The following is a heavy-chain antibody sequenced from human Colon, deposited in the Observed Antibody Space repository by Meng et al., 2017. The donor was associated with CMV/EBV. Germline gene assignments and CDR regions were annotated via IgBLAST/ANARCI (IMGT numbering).Heavy chain of an antibody. CDR2: IKQNGRET. V-gene: IGHV3-7*01. J-gene: IGHJ4*02. Sequence: GGSLRLSCAASGFTFSNYWMTWVRQAPGKGLEWVAYIKQNGRETSYVDSVKGRFTIARDDAKNSLYLQMDSLRPEDTAVYYCARDPFQAHLLDDFLDSWGQGTLVTVSS. CDR1: GFTFSNYW. CDR3: ARDPFQAHLLDDFLDS. D-gene: IGHD3-3*01.